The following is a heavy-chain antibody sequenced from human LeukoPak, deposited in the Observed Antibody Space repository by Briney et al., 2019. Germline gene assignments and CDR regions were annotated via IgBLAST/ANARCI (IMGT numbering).Heavy chain of an antibody. J-gene: IGHJ4*02. V-gene: IGHV3-30*02. CDR2: LRYIGENE. Sequence: GGSLRLSCAASGFTLSAYGMHWVRQAPGKGLEWVAFLRYIGENEYYADSVKGRFTISRDSSKNTLYLMMNSLRPEDTALYYCAEHGYSFDSWGQGTLVIVSS. CDR1: GFTLSAYG. D-gene: IGHD5-12*01. CDR3: AEHGYSFDS.